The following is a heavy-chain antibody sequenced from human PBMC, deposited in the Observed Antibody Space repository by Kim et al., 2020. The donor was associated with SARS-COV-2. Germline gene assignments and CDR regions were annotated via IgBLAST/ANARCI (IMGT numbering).Heavy chain of an antibody. V-gene: IGHV6-1*01. CDR3: ARDRQRAGTGVDY. D-gene: IGHD6-19*01. J-gene: IGHJ4*02. Sequence: YALYVKGRITINPDTSKHQFSLQLNSVTPEDTAVYYCARDRQRAGTGVDYWGQGTLVTVSS.